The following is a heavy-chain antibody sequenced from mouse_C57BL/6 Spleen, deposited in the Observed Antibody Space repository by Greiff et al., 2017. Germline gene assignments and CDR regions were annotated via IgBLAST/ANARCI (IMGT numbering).Heavy chain of an antibody. V-gene: IGHV1-52*01. D-gene: IGHD1-1*01. CDR3: ARRGYYGSSYNFDY. Sequence: QVQLKQPGAELVRPGSSVKLSCKASGYTFTSYWMHWVKQRPIQGLEWIGNIDPSDSETHYNQKFKDKATLTVDKSSSTAYMQLSSLTSEDSAVYYCARRGYYGSSYNFDYWGQGTTLTVSS. CDR1: GYTFTSYW. CDR2: IDPSDSET. J-gene: IGHJ2*01.